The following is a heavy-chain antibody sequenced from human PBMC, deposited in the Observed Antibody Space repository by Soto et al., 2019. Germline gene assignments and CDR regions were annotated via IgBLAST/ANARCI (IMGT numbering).Heavy chain of an antibody. Sequence: GGSLRLSCAASGFTFRGYAMNWVRQAPGKGLEWVSVISGSGTTTYYADSMKGRFTISRDNSKNTLYLQMDSLTAEDTAVYFCAKDLRRVVVAGPDYWGQGTLVTDSS. J-gene: IGHJ4*02. CDR2: ISGSGTTT. V-gene: IGHV3-23*01. CDR1: GFTFRGYA. D-gene: IGHD6-19*01. CDR3: AKDLRRVVVAGPDY.